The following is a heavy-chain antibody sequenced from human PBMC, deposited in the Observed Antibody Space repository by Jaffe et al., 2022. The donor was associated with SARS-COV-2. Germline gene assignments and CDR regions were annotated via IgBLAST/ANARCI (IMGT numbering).Heavy chain of an antibody. CDR3: ARHQNSLRFDP. CDR1: GGSISSSSYY. CDR2: IYYSGST. V-gene: IGHV4-39*01. Sequence: QLQLQESGPGLVKPSETLSLTCTVSGGSISSSSYYWGWIRQPPGKGLEWIGSIYYSGSTYYNPSLKSRVTISVDTSKNQFSLKLSSVTAADTAVYYCARHQNSLRFDPWGQGTLVTVSS. D-gene: IGHD6-13*01. J-gene: IGHJ5*02.